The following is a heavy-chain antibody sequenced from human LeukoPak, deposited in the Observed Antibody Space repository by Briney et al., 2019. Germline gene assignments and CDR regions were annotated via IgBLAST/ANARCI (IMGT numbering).Heavy chain of an antibody. CDR2: MKEDGSDE. CDR1: DFSFSDST. J-gene: IGHJ1*01. V-gene: IGHV3-7*01. Sequence: PGGSLRLSCAAFDFSFSDSTMSWVRQAAGKGLEWVAKMKEDGSDEKYVDSVKGRFTISRDNAKNSLYLQMNSLRPEDTAVYYCVVGGAGGGYFPNWGQGSLVIVSS. D-gene: IGHD3-16*01. CDR3: VVGGAGGGYFPN.